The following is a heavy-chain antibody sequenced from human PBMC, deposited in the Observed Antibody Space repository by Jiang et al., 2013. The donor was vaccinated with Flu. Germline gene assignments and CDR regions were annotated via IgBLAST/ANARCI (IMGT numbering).Heavy chain of an antibody. V-gene: IGHV3-11*06. CDR2: ISSSSSYT. J-gene: IGHJ4*02. CDR1: FSDYY. D-gene: IGHD3-22*01. Sequence: FSDYYMSSDPPGSREGAGVVSYISSSSSYTNYADSVKGRFTISRDNAKNSLYLQMNSLRAEDTAVYYCARVASSGYYFDYWGQGTLVTVSS. CDR3: ARVASSGYYFDY.